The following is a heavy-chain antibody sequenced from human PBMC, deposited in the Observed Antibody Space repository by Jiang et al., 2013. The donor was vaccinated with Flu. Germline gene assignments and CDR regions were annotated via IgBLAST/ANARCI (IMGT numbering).Heavy chain of an antibody. V-gene: IGHV4-30-4*01. Sequence: PGLVKPSQTLSLTCTVSGGSISSGDYYWSWIASPRKGLEWDWVHLLQWEHLLQPSLKSRVTISVDTSKNQFSLKLSSVTAADTAVYYCATRLYYYDSSGYQLPYAFDIWGQGTMVTVSS. CDR2: LLQWEH. D-gene: IGHD3-22*01. CDR1: GGSISSGDYY. CDR3: ATRLYYYDSSGYQLPYAFDI. J-gene: IGHJ3*02.